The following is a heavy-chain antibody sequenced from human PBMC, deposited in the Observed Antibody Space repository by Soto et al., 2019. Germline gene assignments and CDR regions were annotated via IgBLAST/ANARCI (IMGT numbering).Heavy chain of an antibody. D-gene: IGHD2-2*01. CDR2: SNPSRGGT. J-gene: IGHJ3*02. CDR1: GYTFTGYY. CDR3: ARRAHLGYFSSTSCYSTSAFDI. Sequence: QVQLVQSGAEVTKPGDSVKVSCKASGYTFTGYYMHWVRQAPGQGLAWRGWSNPSRGGTNYAQKSQGWVTMPRDTSISTAYMELRRLRSDDTAVYYCARRAHLGYFSSTSCYSTSAFDIWGQEPMVTVSS. V-gene: IGHV1-2*04.